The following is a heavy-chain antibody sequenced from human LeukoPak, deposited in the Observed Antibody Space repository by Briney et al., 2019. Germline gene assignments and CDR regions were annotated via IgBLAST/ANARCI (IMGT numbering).Heavy chain of an antibody. V-gene: IGHV3-21*01. Sequence: SGESLTLSCAASGFTFRSFSMNWVRQAPGRGLEWVASISIGYNHIHYADSVKGRFTISRDNAKNSLYLQMNSLRDEDTAVYYCARADIVVVPADPFDYWGQGTLVTVSS. D-gene: IGHD2-15*01. CDR3: ARADIVVVPADPFDY. J-gene: IGHJ4*02. CDR2: ISIGYNHI. CDR1: GFTFRSFS.